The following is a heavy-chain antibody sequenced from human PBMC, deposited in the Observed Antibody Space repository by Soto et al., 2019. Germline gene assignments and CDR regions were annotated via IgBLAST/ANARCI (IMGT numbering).Heavy chain of an antibody. D-gene: IGHD3-22*01. CDR1: GVTFSSYV. V-gene: IGHV3-30*03. CDR2: ISYDGSNK. Sequence: PSGCMGLSCSSSGVTFSSYVMHWVRQAPGKGLEWVAVISYDGSNKYYADSVKGRFTISRDNSKNTLYLQMTSLRPDDPAVYYCATGATFYYDTSRYWGQGTLVTLSS. CDR3: ATGATFYYDTSRY. J-gene: IGHJ4*02.